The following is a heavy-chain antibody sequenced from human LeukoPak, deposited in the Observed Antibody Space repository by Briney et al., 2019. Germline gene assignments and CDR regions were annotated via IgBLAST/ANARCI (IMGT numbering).Heavy chain of an antibody. J-gene: IGHJ3*02. V-gene: IGHV3-9*03. D-gene: IGHD6-19*01. CDR3: AKGTSGWASDAFDI. CDR2: ISWNSGSI. CDR1: GFTFDDYA. Sequence: GGSLRLSCAASGFTFDDYAMHWVRQAPGKGLEWVSGISWNSGSIGYADSVKGRFTISRDNAENSLYLQMNSLRAEDMALYYCAKGTSGWASDAFDIWGQGTMVTVSS.